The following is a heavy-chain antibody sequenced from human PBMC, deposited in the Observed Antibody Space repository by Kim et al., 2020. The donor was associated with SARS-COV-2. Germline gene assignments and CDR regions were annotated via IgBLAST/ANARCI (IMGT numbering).Heavy chain of an antibody. CDR1: GGTFSSYA. CDR3: AREATTGTTASSMDV. D-gene: IGHD1-1*01. J-gene: IGHJ6*02. CDR2: IIPIFGTA. Sequence: SVKVSCKASGGTFSSYAISWVRQAPGQGLEWMGGIIPIFGTANYAQKFQGRVTITADESTSTAYMELSSLRSEDTAVYYCAREATTGTTASSMDVWGQGTTVTVSS. V-gene: IGHV1-69*13.